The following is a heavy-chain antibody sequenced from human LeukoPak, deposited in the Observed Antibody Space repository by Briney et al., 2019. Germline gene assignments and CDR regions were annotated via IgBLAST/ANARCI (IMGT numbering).Heavy chain of an antibody. D-gene: IGHD3-22*01. CDR3: ARDRRVVVITPGAFDI. Sequence: ASVNVSCKASGYTFTGYYMHWVRQAPGQGLEWMGWINPNSGGTNYAQKFQGRVTMTRDTSISTAYMELSGLRSDDTAVYYCARDRRVVVITPGAFDIWGQGTMVTVSS. CDR2: INPNSGGT. CDR1: GYTFTGYY. J-gene: IGHJ3*02. V-gene: IGHV1-2*02.